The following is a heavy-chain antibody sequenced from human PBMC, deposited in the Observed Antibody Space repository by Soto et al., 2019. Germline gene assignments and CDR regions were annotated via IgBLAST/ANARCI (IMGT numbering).Heavy chain of an antibody. CDR3: ARGNEIAAAGPLEWFDP. D-gene: IGHD6-13*01. V-gene: IGHV4-59*06. CDR2: IYYSGST. CDR1: GGSIGTYY. J-gene: IGHJ5*02. Sequence: SETLSLTCTVPGGSIGTYYWSWIRQPPGKGLEWIGYIYYSGSTYYNPSLKSRVTISVDTSKNQFSLKLSSVTAADTAVYYCARGNEIAAAGPLEWFDPWGQGTLVTVSS.